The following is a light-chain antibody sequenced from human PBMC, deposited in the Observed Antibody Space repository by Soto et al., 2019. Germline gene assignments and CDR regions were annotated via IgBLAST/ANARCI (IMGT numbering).Light chain of an antibody. V-gene: IGKV3-15*01. CDR1: QSVGSN. CDR2: AAS. J-gene: IGKJ4*01. Sequence: EIVMTQSPATLSVSPGERATLSCGASQSVGSNLAWYQQKPGQAPRLLIYAASTRATGIPARFSGSGSGTEFTLTISSLQSEDFAIYYCQQYNNWPPLTLGGGTKVELK. CDR3: QQYNNWPPLT.